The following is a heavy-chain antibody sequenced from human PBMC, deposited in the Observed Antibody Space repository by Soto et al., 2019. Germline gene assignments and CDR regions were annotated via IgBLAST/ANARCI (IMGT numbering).Heavy chain of an antibody. J-gene: IGHJ4*02. Sequence: GGSLRLSCAASGFTFSSYAMSWVRQAPGKGLEWVSAISGSGGSTYYADSVKGRFTISRDNSKNTLYLQMNSLRAEDTAVYYCAKDVEEYGSGSYFFDYWGQGTLVTVSS. CDR2: ISGSGGST. D-gene: IGHD3-10*01. CDR3: AKDVEEYGSGSYFFDY. V-gene: IGHV3-23*01. CDR1: GFTFSSYA.